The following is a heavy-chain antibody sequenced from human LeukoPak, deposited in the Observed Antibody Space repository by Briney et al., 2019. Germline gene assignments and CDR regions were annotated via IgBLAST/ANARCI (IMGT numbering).Heavy chain of an antibody. CDR1: GYTFTGYY. Sequence: ASVKVSCKASGYTFTGYYMHWVRQAPGQGLEWMGWINPNSGGTNYAQKFQGRVTITADKSTSTAYMELSSLRSEDTAVYYCARGPWDDYYYYYYMDVWGKGTTVTVSS. V-gene: IGHV1-2*02. J-gene: IGHJ6*03. D-gene: IGHD1-26*01. CDR2: INPNSGGT. CDR3: ARGPWDDYYYYYYMDV.